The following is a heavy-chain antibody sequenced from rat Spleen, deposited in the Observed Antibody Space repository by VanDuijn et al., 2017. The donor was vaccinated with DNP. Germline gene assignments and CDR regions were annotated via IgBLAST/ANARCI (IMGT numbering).Heavy chain of an antibody. CDR1: GFTFNNYW. D-gene: IGHD1-11*01. Sequence: EVQLVESGGDLVQPGRSLKLSCVASGFTFNNYWMTWIRQVPGKGLEWVASISTSGGTTYYSDSVKGRFTISRDNAKSTLYLQMNSLRSEDMATFYCARHGRRVFDYWGQGVLVTVSS. J-gene: IGHJ2*01. V-gene: IGHV5-31*01. CDR2: ISTSGGTT. CDR3: ARHGRRVFDY.